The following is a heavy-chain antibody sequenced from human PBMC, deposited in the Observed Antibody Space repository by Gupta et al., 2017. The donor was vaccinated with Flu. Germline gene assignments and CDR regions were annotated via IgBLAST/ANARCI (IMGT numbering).Heavy chain of an antibody. V-gene: IGHV3-23*01. J-gene: IGHJ4*02. D-gene: IGHD2-2*01. CDR2: ISGTDGST. Sequence: FSSHAMSWVRQAPGKGLEWVSGISGTDGSTFYADSVKGRFTISRDNSKNTLYLQMNSLRAEDTAIYYCAKAAGRTSRSPGSWGQGTLVTVSS. CDR1: FSSHA. CDR3: AKAAGRTSRSPGS.